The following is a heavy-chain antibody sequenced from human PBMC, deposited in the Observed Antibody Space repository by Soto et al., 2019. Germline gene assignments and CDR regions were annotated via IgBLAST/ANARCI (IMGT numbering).Heavy chain of an antibody. V-gene: IGHV1-69*01. CDR1: GGTFSSYA. CDR3: AGSYKYGSGTFDAFDI. CDR2: IIPIFGTT. J-gene: IGHJ3*02. Sequence: QMQLVQSGTEVKKPGSSVKVSCKASGGTFSSYAISWVRQAPGQGLEWMGGIIPIFGTTNYAQRFQGRVSITADESTSTTYMELSSLRSEDTAVYYCAGSYKYGSGTFDAFDIWGQGTLVTVSS. D-gene: IGHD3-10*01.